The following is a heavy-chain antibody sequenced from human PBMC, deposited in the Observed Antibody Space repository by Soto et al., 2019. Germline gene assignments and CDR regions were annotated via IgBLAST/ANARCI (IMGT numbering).Heavy chain of an antibody. CDR1: GGSISSGYY. Sequence: KTSETLSLTCTVSGGSISSGYYWSWIRQYPGKGLEWIGYIYYSGNTYYNPSLKSRVTISVDTSKNQFSLKLSSVTAADTAVYYCARSRLNNWFDPWGQGTLVTVSS. CDR3: ARSRLNNWFDP. J-gene: IGHJ5*02. CDR2: IYYSGNT. V-gene: IGHV4-31*03.